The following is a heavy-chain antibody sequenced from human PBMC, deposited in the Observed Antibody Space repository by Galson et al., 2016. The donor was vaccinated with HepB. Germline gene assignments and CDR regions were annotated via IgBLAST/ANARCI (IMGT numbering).Heavy chain of an antibody. J-gene: IGHJ5*02. CDR3: ARQRGDGTNSYRWDLFDP. V-gene: IGHV3-7*01. CDR2: IKQDGSEK. Sequence: SLRLSCAASGFSVNNFWMSWVRQAPGKGLEWVANIKQDGSEKYYVDSAKGRFTISRDNAENSLYLQMNSLRVDDTAVYYCARQRGDGTNSYRWDLFDPWGQGTLVTVSS. CDR1: GFSVNNFW. D-gene: IGHD5-18*01.